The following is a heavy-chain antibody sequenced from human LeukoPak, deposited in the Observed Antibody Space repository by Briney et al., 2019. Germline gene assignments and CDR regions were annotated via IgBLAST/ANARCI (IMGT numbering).Heavy chain of an antibody. CDR2: IRYDGSNK. J-gene: IGHJ4*02. V-gene: IGHV3-30*02. CDR3: ARDLDDSWYY. CDR1: GFTFSSYG. Sequence: GGSLRLSCAASGFTFSSYGMHWVRQAPGKGLEWVAFIRYDGSNKYYADSVKGRFTISRDNSKNTLYLQMNSLRAEDTAVYYCARDLDDSWYYWGQGTLVTVSS. D-gene: IGHD3-22*01.